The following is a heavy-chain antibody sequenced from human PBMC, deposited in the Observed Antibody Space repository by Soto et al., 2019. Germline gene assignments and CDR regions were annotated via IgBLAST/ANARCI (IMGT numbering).Heavy chain of an antibody. CDR3: ARQVLKLWLGYFDD. CDR1: GGSISSSSYY. Sequence: PXETLSLTCTVSGGSISSSSYYWGWIRQPPGKGLEWIGSIYYSGSTYYNPSLKSRVTISVDTSKNQFSLKLSSVTAADTAVYYCARQVLKLWLGYFDDWGQGTLVTVSS. D-gene: IGHD5-18*01. V-gene: IGHV4-39*01. J-gene: IGHJ4*02. CDR2: IYYSGST.